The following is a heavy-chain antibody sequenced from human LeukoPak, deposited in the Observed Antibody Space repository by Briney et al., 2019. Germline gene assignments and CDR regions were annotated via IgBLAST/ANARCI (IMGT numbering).Heavy chain of an antibody. V-gene: IGHV3-74*01. CDR1: GFTLSSYW. J-gene: IGHJ4*02. CDR3: AKTVSGSHSYQGGDY. D-gene: IGHD3-16*02. Sequence: GGSLRLSCAASGFTLSSYWMHWVRQAPGKGLVWVSRINSDGSSTSYADSVKGRFTISRDNAKNTLYLQMNSLRAEDTAVYFCAKTVSGSHSYQGGDYWGQGTLVTVST. CDR2: INSDGSST.